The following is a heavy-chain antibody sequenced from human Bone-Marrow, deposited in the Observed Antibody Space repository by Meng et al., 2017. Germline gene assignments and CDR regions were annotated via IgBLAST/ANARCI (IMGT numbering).Heavy chain of an antibody. D-gene: IGHD1-26*01. CDR1: GYTFTSYG. Sequence: QVQRVQFGAEGKKPGASVKVSCKASGYTFTSYGISWVRQAPGQGLEWMGGIIPIFGTANYAQKFQGRVTITADKSTSTAYMELSSLRSEDTAVYYCARVVGYSGSYELDPWGQGTLVTVSS. CDR3: ARVVGYSGSYELDP. V-gene: IGHV1-69*06. CDR2: IIPIFGTA. J-gene: IGHJ5*02.